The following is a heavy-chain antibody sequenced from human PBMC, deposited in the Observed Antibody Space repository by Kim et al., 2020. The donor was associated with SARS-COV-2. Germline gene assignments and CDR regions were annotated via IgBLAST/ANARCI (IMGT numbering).Heavy chain of an antibody. D-gene: IGHD5-12*01. CDR3: TRGYPYYFDY. Sequence: ATLYADSVKDRFTISRDDTKNTVYLHMSSLKTEDTAVYYCTRGYPYYFDYWGQGALVTVSS. V-gene: IGHV3-73*01. CDR2: AT. J-gene: IGHJ4*02.